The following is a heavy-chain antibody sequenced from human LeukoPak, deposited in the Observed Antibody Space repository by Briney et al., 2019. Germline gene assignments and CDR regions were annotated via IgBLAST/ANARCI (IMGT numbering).Heavy chain of an antibody. D-gene: IGHD1-26*01. CDR3: AKGQVGYDAFDI. V-gene: IGHV4-38-2*02. CDR2: IYHSGST. CDR1: GYSISSGYY. Sequence: SETLSLTCTVSGYSISSGYYWGWIRQPPGKGLEWIGSIYHSGSTYYNPSLKSRVTISVDTSKNQFSLKLSSVTAADTAVYYCAKGQVGYDAFDIWGQGTMVTVSS. J-gene: IGHJ3*02.